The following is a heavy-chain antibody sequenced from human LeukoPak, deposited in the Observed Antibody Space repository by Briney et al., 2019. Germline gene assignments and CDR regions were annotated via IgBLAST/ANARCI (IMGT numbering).Heavy chain of an antibody. CDR1: GGTFSGYA. CDR3: ARVDSGYDYFDY. D-gene: IGHD5-12*01. CDR2: INPNSGGT. Sequence: GASVKVSCKASGGTFSGYAISWVRQAPGQGLEWMGWINPNSGGTNYAQKFQGRVTVARDTSISTAYMELSRLRSDDTAVYYCARVDSGYDYFDYWGQGTLVTVSS. J-gene: IGHJ4*02. V-gene: IGHV1-2*02.